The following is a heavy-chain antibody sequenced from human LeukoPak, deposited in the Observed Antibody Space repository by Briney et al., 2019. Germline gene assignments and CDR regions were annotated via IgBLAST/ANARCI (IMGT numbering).Heavy chain of an antibody. Sequence: GASVKVSCKASGYTFTSYAMHWVRQAPGQRLEWMGWSNAGNGNTKYSQEFQGRVTITRDTSASTAYMELSSLRSEDMAVYYCARTFGYSSSWYGGLDYYYMDVWGKGTTVTVSS. CDR3: ARTFGYSSSWYGGLDYYYMDV. CDR2: SNAGNGNT. J-gene: IGHJ6*03. V-gene: IGHV1-3*02. CDR1: GYTFTSYA. D-gene: IGHD6-13*01.